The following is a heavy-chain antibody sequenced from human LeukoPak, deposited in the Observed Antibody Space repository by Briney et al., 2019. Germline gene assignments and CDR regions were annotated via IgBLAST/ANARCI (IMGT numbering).Heavy chain of an antibody. V-gene: IGHV3-74*01. CDR2: INSDGSST. Sequence: GGSLRLSFSVSGFTFSSYWMHWVRQAPGKGLVWVSRINSDGSSTTYGDSVKGRFTISRDNAKNTLYMYIHSLRAEDTAVYYCAREYYDSRGSTYFDYWGQGTLVTVSS. CDR1: GFTFSSYW. D-gene: IGHD3-22*01. J-gene: IGHJ4*02. CDR3: AREYYDSRGSTYFDY.